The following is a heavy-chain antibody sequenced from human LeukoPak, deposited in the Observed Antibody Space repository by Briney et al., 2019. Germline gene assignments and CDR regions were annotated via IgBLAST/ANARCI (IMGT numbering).Heavy chain of an antibody. D-gene: IGHD6-13*01. CDR2: IVVGSNDT. Sequence: TSVKVSSKASGFTLTSSAVQWVRQGRGERLEWIGWIVVGSNDTNYAQKFQKRVTIARNMSTNTAYMELSSLRSEDTAVYYCAAPHSSSWFDFWGRGTLVTVSS. J-gene: IGHJ4*02. CDR3: AAPHSSSWFDF. V-gene: IGHV1-58*01. CDR1: GFTLTSSA.